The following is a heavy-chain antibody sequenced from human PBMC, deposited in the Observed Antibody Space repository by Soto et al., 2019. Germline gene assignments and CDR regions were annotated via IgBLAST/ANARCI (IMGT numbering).Heavy chain of an antibody. V-gene: IGHV3-21*01. Sequence: GGSLRLSCAASGFTFSSYSMNWVRQAPGKGLEWVSSISSSSSYIYYADSVKGRFTISRDNAKNSLYLQMNSLRAEDTAVYYCAREPSSSWYNWFDPWGQGTLVTGSS. D-gene: IGHD6-13*01. CDR1: GFTFSSYS. J-gene: IGHJ5*02. CDR3: AREPSSSWYNWFDP. CDR2: ISSSSSYI.